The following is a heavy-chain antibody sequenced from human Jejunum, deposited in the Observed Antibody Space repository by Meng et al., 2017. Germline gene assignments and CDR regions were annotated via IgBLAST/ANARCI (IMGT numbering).Heavy chain of an antibody. V-gene: IGHV7-4-1*02. Sequence: VQAGQSGSELKKPWASVKGFCKGSGYTLTSQGMNWVRTAPGQGLGWMGWINTNTGNPRYAQGFTGRFVFSLDTSVSTAYLQITSLKAEDTAVYYCARDLTYGFLEWGQGTPVTVSS. CDR3: ARDLTYGFLE. D-gene: IGHD3-3*01. CDR1: GYTLTSQG. CDR2: INTNTGNP. J-gene: IGHJ4*02.